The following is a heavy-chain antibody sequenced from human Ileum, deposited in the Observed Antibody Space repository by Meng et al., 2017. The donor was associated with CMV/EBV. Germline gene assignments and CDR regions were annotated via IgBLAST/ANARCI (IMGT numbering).Heavy chain of an antibody. CDR1: GGSIGSYY. V-gene: IGHV4-4*07. CDR3: ARDTGTTGTGSLFNY. CDR2: IHTTDST. J-gene: IGHJ4*02. Sequence: QLQGLGPGLWKSSETRSLTCTVAGGSIGSYYWNWIRQPDGKGLEWIGRIHTTDSTNYNPSFKSRVTISVDTSKNQFSLKLTSMTAADTAVYYCARDTGTTGTGSLFNYWGQGILVTVSS. D-gene: IGHD1-1*01.